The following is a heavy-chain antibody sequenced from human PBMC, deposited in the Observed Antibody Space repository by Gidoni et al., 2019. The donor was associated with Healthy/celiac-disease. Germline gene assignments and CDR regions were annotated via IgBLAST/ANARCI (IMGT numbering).Heavy chain of an antibody. Sequence: QVQLVQSGAEVKKPGASVKVSCTASGYTFTRYAMPLVRQAPGQRLEWMGWINACNGNTKYSQKVQGRVTITRDTSASTAYMELSSLRSEDTAVYYCARGEIGYCSGGSCDYYYYGMDVWGQGTTVTVSS. V-gene: IGHV1-3*01. CDR2: INACNGNT. J-gene: IGHJ6*02. D-gene: IGHD2-15*01. CDR1: GYTFTRYA. CDR3: ARGEIGYCSGGSCDYYYYGMDV.